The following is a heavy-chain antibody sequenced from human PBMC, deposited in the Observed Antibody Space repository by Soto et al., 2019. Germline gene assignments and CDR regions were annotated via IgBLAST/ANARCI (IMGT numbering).Heavy chain of an antibody. CDR3: ARIRGYSGSYFYYYYGMDV. CDR1: VFSLSNARMV. D-gene: IGHD1-26*01. CDR2: IFSNDEK. Sequence: QVTLKESGPVLVKPTETLTLTCTVSVFSLSNARMVVSWLRQPPRTALEGLAHIFSNDEKSYSTSLKSRLNISKDTYKSQVVLTMTNMDPVDTATYYCARIRGYSGSYFYYYYGMDVWGQGTTVTVSS. J-gene: IGHJ6*02. V-gene: IGHV2-26*01.